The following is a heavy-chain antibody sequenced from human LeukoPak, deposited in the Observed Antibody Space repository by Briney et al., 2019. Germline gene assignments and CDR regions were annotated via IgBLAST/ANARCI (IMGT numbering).Heavy chain of an antibody. CDR3: AKAKSFSGSVTTVDY. D-gene: IGHD1-26*01. J-gene: IGHJ4*02. V-gene: IGHV3-30*18. CDR1: GFTFSNCG. CDR2: ISYDGSIK. Sequence: PGGSLRLSCAASGFTFSNCGMHWVRQAPGKGLEWVAVISYDGSIKDYADSVKGRFTISRDNSKNTLYLQMNSLRAEDTAVYYCAKAKSFSGSVTTVDYWGQGTLVTVSS.